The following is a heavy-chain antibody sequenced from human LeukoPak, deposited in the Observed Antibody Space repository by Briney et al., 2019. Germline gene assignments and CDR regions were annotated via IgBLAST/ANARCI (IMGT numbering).Heavy chain of an antibody. J-gene: IGHJ5*02. CDR1: GYTFTTYD. Sequence: ASVKVSCKASGYTFTTYDINWVRQATGQGLEWMGWMNPNSGNTGYAQKFQGRVTMTRNTSVSTAYMELSSLRSEDTAVYYCARGPNKSDGGNSGSAWFDPWGQGTLVTVSS. CDR3: ARGPNKSDGGNSGSAWFDP. CDR2: MNPNSGNT. V-gene: IGHV1-8*01. D-gene: IGHD4-23*01.